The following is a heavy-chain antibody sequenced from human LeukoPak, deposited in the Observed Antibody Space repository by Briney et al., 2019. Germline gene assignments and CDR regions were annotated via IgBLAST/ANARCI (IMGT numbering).Heavy chain of an antibody. CDR3: ARGSYGYYWFDP. D-gene: IGHD5-18*01. V-gene: IGHV4-59*12. CDR2: IHNSGST. CDR1: GGSISNYY. J-gene: IGHJ5*02. Sequence: SETLSLTCTVSGGSISNYYWSWIRQTPGKGLEWIGYIHNSGSTKYNPSLKSPVSISVDTSKNQFSLKLSSVTAADTAVYYCARGSYGYYWFDPWGQGTLVTVSS.